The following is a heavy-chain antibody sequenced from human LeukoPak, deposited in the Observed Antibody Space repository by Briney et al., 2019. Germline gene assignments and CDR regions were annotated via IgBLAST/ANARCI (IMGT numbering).Heavy chain of an antibody. V-gene: IGHV3-66*01. CDR2: IYTGGGT. D-gene: IGHD3-3*01. CDR3: AHYDFWSGHALDI. Sequence: GGSLRLSCAASESIVSGNYMTWVRQAPGKGLEWLSVIYTGGGTYYADSVKGRFTISRDTSKTTVYLQMNSLRGDDTAIYYCAHYDFWSGHALDIWGQGTMVTVSS. CDR1: ESIVSGNY. J-gene: IGHJ3*02.